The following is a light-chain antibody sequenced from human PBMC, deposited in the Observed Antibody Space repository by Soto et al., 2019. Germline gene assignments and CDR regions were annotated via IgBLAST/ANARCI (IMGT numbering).Light chain of an antibody. V-gene: IGKV3-20*01. CDR3: QQYSNSPLT. J-gene: IGKJ1*01. Sequence: EIVMTQSPATLSVSRGERATLSCRASQSVSSNLAWYQQKPGQAPRLLIYAASSRATGIPDRFSGSGSGTDFTLTISRLEPEDFAVYYCQQYSNSPLTFGQGTKVDIK. CDR2: AAS. CDR1: QSVSSN.